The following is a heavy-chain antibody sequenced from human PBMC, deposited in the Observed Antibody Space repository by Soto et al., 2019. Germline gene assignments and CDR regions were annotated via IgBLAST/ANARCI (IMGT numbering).Heavy chain of an antibody. CDR3: ARDARGYYGIDYFDY. J-gene: IGHJ4*02. V-gene: IGHV3-21*01. CDR2: ISSSSSYI. CDR1: GFTFSSYS. D-gene: IGHD3-3*01. Sequence: GGSLRLSCAASGFTFSSYSMNWVRQAPGKGLEWVSSISSSSSYIYYADSVKGRFTISRDNAKNSLYLQMNSLRAEDTAVYYCARDARGYYGIDYFDYWGQGTLVTVSS.